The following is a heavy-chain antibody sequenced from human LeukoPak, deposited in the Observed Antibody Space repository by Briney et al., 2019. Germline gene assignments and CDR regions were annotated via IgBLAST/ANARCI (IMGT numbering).Heavy chain of an antibody. J-gene: IGHJ5*02. V-gene: IGHV4-59*01. D-gene: IGHD3-22*01. Sequence: SETLSLTCTVSGGSISSYYWSWIRRPPGKGLEWIGYIYYSGSTNYNPSLESRVTISVDTSKNQFSLKLSSVTAADTAVYYCARVSRYYYYDSSVFAWFDPWGQGTLVTVSS. CDR3: ARVSRYYYYDSSVFAWFDP. CDR2: IYYSGST. CDR1: GGSISSYY.